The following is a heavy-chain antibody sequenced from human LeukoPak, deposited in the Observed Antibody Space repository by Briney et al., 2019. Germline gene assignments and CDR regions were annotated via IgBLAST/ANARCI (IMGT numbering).Heavy chain of an antibody. Sequence: SGTLALTCAVYGGSFSGYYWSWIRQPPGKGLEWIGEIDHSGSTNYNPSPKSRVTTSVDTSKNQFSLKLSSVTAADTAVYYCARAGLDFWSGYVDYYYYMDVWGKGTTVTVSS. CDR3: ARAGLDFWSGYVDYYYYMDV. CDR2: IDHSGST. CDR1: GGSFSGYY. J-gene: IGHJ6*03. V-gene: IGHV4-34*01. D-gene: IGHD3-3*01.